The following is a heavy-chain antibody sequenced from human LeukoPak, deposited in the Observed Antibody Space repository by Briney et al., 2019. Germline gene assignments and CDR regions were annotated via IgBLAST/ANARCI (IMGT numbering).Heavy chain of an antibody. CDR2: IIPIFGTA. V-gene: IGHV1-69*01. D-gene: IGHD2-2*01. CDR3: ARGKGDPAGPFDY. J-gene: IGHJ4*02. Sequence: SVKVSCKASGGTFSIYAISWVRQAPGQGLEWMGGIIPIFGTANYAQKFQGRVTITADESTSTAYMELSSLRSEDTAVYYCARGKGDPAGPFDYWGQGTLVTVSS. CDR1: GGTFSIYA.